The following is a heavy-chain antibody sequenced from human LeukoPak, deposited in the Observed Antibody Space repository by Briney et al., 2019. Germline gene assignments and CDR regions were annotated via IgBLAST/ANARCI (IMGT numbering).Heavy chain of an antibody. CDR2: IYYSGST. D-gene: IGHD1/OR15-1a*01. J-gene: IGHJ6*03. Sequence: SETLSLTCTVSGGSISSNSYYWGWIRQPPGKGLEWIGNIYYSGSTYYNPSLTSRVTISVDTSKNQFSLKLSSVTAADTAVYYCARRLTTYYYYMDVWGKGTTVTVSS. V-gene: IGHV4-39*07. CDR1: GGSISSNSYY. CDR3: ARRLTTYYYYMDV.